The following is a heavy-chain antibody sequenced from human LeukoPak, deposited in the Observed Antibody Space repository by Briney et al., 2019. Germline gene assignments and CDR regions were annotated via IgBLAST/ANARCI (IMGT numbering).Heavy chain of an antibody. CDR2: INQDGSDK. CDR1: GFTFSNYW. V-gene: IGHV3-7*03. Sequence: GGSLRLSCAASGFTFSNYWMTWVRQAPGKGLKWVANINQDGSDKYYVDSVKGRFSISRDNTKNSLFLQMNSLRAEDTAVYYCVVTRTRGDHWGQGTLVTVSS. D-gene: IGHD2-21*01. CDR3: VVTRTRGDH. J-gene: IGHJ4*02.